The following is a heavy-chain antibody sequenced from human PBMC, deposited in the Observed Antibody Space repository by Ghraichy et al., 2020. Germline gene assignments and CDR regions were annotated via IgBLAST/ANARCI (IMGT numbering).Heavy chain of an antibody. CDR1: GYTFTGYY. V-gene: IGHV1-2*02. J-gene: IGHJ4*02. D-gene: IGHD6-19*01. CDR2: INPNSGGT. CDR3: ARAGRAEQWLGGGETDY. Sequence: ASVKVSCKASGYTFTGYYMHWVRQAPGQGLEWMGWINPNSGGTNYAQKFQGRVTMTRDTSISTAYMELSRLRSDDTAVYYCARAGRAEQWLGGGETDYWGQGTLVTVSS.